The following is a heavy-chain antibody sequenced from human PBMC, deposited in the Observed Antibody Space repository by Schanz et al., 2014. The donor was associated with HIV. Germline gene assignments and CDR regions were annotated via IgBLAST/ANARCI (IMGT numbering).Heavy chain of an antibody. V-gene: IGHV3-30-3*01. CDR2: VSFDGSKK. CDR3: ARDKSNLGMDS. Sequence: QVHLAESGGGVVQPGRSLRLSCAASGFTFSTYAIHWVRQAPGKGLEWVAVVSFDGSKKYYADSVKGRFTISRDNSKNTLSLQMNTLRADDTAVYYCARDKSNLGMDSWGQGTLVTVSS. CDR1: GFTFSTYA. J-gene: IGHJ5*01.